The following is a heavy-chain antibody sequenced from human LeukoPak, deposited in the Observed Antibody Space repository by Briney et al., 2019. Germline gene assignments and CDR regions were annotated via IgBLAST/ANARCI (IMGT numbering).Heavy chain of an antibody. D-gene: IGHD3-10*01. Sequence: PGGSLRLSCAASGFTLSTSWMTWVRQAPGKGLEWVTNINRDGSQIDYMDSVKGRFTISRDSANNALYLQMNSLRAEDTAVYYCARGGLTAGFDYWGQGTLVTVSS. CDR1: GFTLSTSW. V-gene: IGHV3-7*01. J-gene: IGHJ4*02. CDR2: INRDGSQI. CDR3: ARGGLTAGFDY.